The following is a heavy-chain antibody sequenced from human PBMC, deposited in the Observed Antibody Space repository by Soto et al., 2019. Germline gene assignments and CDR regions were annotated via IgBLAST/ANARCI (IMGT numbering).Heavy chain of an antibody. CDR1: GFTFSSYI. J-gene: IGHJ4*02. V-gene: IGHV3-21*01. CDR3: ARDMLYYDFWSGSGPLPDY. CDR2: ISSSISYI. D-gene: IGHD3-3*01. Sequence: EVKLVESGGGLVKPGGSLRLSCAASGFTFSSYIMNWVRQAPGKGMEWVSSISSSISYIYYADSVKGRFTISRDNAKNSLYLQMNSLRAEDKAVYYCARDMLYYDFWSGSGPLPDYWGQGTLVTVSS.